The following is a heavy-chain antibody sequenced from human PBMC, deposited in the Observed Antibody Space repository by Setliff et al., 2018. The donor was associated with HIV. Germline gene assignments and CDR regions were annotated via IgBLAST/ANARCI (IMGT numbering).Heavy chain of an antibody. CDR1: GYTFTNYG. Sequence: GASVKVSCKASGYTFTNYGVSWVRQAPGQGLEWLGWINTNTGSPTYAQGFSGRFVFSLDTSVDTAHLHISSLKAEDTAMYYCARVGSYWSTFDYWGQGALVTVSS. CDR3: ARVGSYWSTFDY. J-gene: IGHJ4*02. V-gene: IGHV7-4-1*02. CDR2: INTNTGSP. D-gene: IGHD1-26*01.